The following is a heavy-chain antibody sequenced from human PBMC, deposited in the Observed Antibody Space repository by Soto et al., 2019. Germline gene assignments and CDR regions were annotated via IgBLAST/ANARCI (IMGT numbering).Heavy chain of an antibody. CDR2: IYYSGST. Sequence: PSETLSLTCTVSGGSISSSSYYWGWIRQPPGKGLEWIGSIYYSGSTYYNPSLKSRVTISVDTSKNQFSLKLSSVTAADTAVYYCARHRLGGWASSTSWMLWWFDPWGQGTLVTVSS. CDR1: GGSISSSSYY. V-gene: IGHV4-39*01. J-gene: IGHJ5*02. D-gene: IGHD2-2*01. CDR3: ARHRLGGWASSTSWMLWWFDP.